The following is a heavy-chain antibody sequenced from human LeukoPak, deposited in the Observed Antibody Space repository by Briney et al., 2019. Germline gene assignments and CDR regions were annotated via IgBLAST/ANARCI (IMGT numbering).Heavy chain of an antibody. CDR3: ARDEYYYDSSGYYYDY. D-gene: IGHD3-22*01. CDR1: GYTFTSYG. CDR2: ISAYNGNT. Sequence: ASVKISCKASGYTFTSYGISWVRQAPGQGLEWMGWISAYNGNTNYAQKLQGRVTMTTDTSTSTAYMELRSLRSDDTAVYYCARDEYYYDSSGYYYDYWGQGTLVTVSS. J-gene: IGHJ4*02. V-gene: IGHV1-18*01.